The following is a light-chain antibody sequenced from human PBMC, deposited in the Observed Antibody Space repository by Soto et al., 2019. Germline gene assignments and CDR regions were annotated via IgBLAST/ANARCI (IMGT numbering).Light chain of an antibody. J-gene: IGKJ5*01. Sequence: EIVMTQSPATLSVSPGERATLSCRASPRVSNNLAWYQQRPGRSPRLLIYATSTRATGITARFSGSGSGTEFKLTISSLQSEACAVYYCQQDDYWPPHFGQGTRLEI. V-gene: IGKV3-15*01. CDR3: QQDDYWPPH. CDR2: ATS. CDR1: PRVSNN.